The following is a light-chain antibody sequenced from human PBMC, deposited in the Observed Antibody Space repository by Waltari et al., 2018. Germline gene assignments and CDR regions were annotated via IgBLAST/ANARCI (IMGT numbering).Light chain of an antibody. CDR2: GVS. Sequence: QSALTQPASVSGSPGQSITISCPGSSSDADNYNFVSWYQQHPGKAPNLMIYGVSKRPSGVSDRFSGSKSGNTASLTISGLQAEDEADYYCSSYTNIITYVFGTGTKVTVL. J-gene: IGLJ1*01. CDR3: SSYTNIITYV. CDR1: SSDADNYNF. V-gene: IGLV2-14*01.